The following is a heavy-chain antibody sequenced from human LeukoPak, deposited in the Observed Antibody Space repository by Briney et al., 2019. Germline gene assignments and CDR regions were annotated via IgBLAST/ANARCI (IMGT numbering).Heavy chain of an antibody. J-gene: IGHJ4*02. V-gene: IGHV4-34*01. CDR1: GGSFSGYY. CDR3: ARGRDRSKAGDH. CDR2: IHPSGIF. Sequence: SETLSLTCAVSGGSFSGYYWSWIRQPPGKGLEWIGEIHPSGIFYYNSSLLSRVTISIDTSKSQFSLRLTSVTAADTAFYYCARGRDRSKAGDHWGQGSLVTVSS. D-gene: IGHD5-24*01.